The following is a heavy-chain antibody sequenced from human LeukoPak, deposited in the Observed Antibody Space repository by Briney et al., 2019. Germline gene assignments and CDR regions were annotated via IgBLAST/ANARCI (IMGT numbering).Heavy chain of an antibody. CDR1: GESFDSFY. CDR2: VNQSGGS. Sequence: SETLSLTCAVYGESFDSFYWKWVRQAPGKGLEWLGEVNQSGGSDYNPALESRVAISADASKRQFSLKLISVTAADTAVYYCAVRLTTGRLGTATTWFDPWGQGTLVSVSS. D-gene: IGHD1-1*01. CDR3: AVRLTTGRLGTATTWFDP. J-gene: IGHJ5*02. V-gene: IGHV4-34*01.